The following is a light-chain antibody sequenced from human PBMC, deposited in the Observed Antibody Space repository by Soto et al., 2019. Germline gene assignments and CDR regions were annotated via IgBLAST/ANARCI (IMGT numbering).Light chain of an antibody. V-gene: IGKV1-27*01. CDR1: QGIRNY. J-gene: IGKJ4*01. CDR2: AAS. CDR3: QKYNSAPLT. Sequence: DIQLTQSPSFLSASVGDRVTITCRASQGIRNYLAWYQQKPGKAPKVLISAASTLQSGVPSRFSGSGSGTDFTLTISSLQPEDVATYYCQKYNSAPLTFGGGTKVDIK.